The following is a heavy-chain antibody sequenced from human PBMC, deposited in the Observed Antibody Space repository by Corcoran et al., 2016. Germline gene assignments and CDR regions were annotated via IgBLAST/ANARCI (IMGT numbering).Heavy chain of an antibody. Sequence: EVQLVESGGGLVQPGGSLRLSCAASGFTFSSYSMNWVRQAPGKGLEWVSYISSSSSTIYYADSVKGRFTISRDNAKNSLYLQMNSLRDEDTAVYYCARDFTIFGVVISPDYYYYYGMDVWGQGTTVTVSS. CDR3: ARDFTIFGVVISPDYYYYYGMDV. D-gene: IGHD3-3*01. V-gene: IGHV3-48*02. CDR2: ISSSSSTI. J-gene: IGHJ6*02. CDR1: GFTFSSYS.